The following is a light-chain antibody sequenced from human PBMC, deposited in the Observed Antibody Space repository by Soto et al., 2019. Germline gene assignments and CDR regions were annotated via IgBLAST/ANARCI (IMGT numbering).Light chain of an antibody. CDR1: QFVDNKF. V-gene: IGKV3-20*01. J-gene: IGKJ2*01. Sequence: TVLTQSPGTLSLSPGERAILSCSASQFVDNKFLAWYQQKPGLAPRLLIYGASNRATGISDRFSASGSGTDFTLIISKLEPEDVAVYYCQQYSSSPYSFGQGTKIEIK. CDR3: QQYSSSPYS. CDR2: GAS.